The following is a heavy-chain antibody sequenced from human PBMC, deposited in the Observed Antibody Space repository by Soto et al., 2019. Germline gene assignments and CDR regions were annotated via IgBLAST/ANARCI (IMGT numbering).Heavy chain of an antibody. J-gene: IGHJ6*03. CDR2: ISNNGAHT. V-gene: IGHV3-64*01. CDR1: GFTFSNYE. D-gene: IGHD6-13*01. CDR3: ARRGYGSRWPNVYMDV. Sequence: EAQLVESGGGLVQPGGSLRLSCAASGFTFSNYEMHWVRQAPGKGLEYVSGISNNGAHTDYAKSVKGRFTISRDNSENTLYLQMGSLRSEHMALYYCARRGYGSRWPNVYMDVWGKGTTVTVSS.